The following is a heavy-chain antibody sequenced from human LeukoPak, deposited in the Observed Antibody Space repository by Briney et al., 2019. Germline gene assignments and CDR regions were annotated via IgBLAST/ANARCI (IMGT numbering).Heavy chain of an antibody. CDR1: GYTFTGFY. V-gene: IGHV1-2*02. CDR2: ISPDSGGT. J-gene: IGHJ2*01. Sequence: ASVKVSCKPSGYTFTGFYIHWVRQAPGQGLEWMGWISPDSGGTDYAQRFQGRVTMTRDTSINTAYMDLSSLRSDDTAVYYCAIQPWGSGNNWYFDLWGRGTLVTVSS. CDR3: AIQPWGSGNNWYFDL. D-gene: IGHD7-27*01.